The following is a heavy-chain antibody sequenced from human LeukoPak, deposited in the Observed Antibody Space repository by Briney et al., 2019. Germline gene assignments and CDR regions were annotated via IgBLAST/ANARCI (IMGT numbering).Heavy chain of an antibody. V-gene: IGHV4-39*01. CDR3: ARHWIAARYFDY. J-gene: IGHJ4*02. CDR2: IYYSGST. CDR1: GGSISSSSYY. Sequence: SETLSLTCTVSGGSISSSSYYWGWVRQPPGKGLEWIGSIYYSGSTYYNPSLKSRVTISVDTSKNQFSLKLSSVTAADTAVYYCARHWIAARYFDYWGQGTLVTVSS. D-gene: IGHD6-6*01.